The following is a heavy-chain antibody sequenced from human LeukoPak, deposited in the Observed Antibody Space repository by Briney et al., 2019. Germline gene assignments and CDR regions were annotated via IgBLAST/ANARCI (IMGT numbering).Heavy chain of an antibody. J-gene: IGHJ1*01. CDR1: GGSMSGYF. Sequence: SETLSLTCTVSGGSMSGYFWSWIRQPPGKGLEWIGYIYYSGSTNYNPSLKSRVTISEDTSKNQFSLKLSSVTAADTAVYYCARSITSSWYGDFQHWGQGTLVTVSS. CDR3: ARSITSSWYGDFQH. D-gene: IGHD6-13*01. V-gene: IGHV4-59*01. CDR2: IYYSGST.